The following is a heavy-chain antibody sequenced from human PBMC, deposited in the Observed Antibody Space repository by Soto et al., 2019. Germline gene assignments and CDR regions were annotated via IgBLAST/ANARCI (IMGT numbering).Heavy chain of an antibody. V-gene: IGHV3-23*01. CDR3: AKAIVDTGGNFDF. J-gene: IGHJ4*02. D-gene: IGHD5-18*01. CDR1: GFMFSTYA. Sequence: EVQLLESGGGLVQPGGSLRLSCAASGFMFSTYAMTWVRQAPGKGLEWVSSISGNGAYTYYAVSVKGRFTISRDNSKNTLFLQMNSLRAEDTAVYYCAKAIVDTGGNFDFWGQGTLVTVSS. CDR2: ISGNGAYT.